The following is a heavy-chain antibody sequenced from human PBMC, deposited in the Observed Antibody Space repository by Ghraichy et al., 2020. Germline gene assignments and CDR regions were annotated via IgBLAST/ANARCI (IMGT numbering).Heavy chain of an antibody. Sequence: SETLSLTCSVSGGSINNYFWSWIRQSPGEGLEWIGYMYYSGGSSYNPSLKSRVTISVDTSKNQFSLNLRSVTAADTAVYYCARGLQDMYSLLQGEDIGDGFYLDYWGQGILVTVSS. J-gene: IGHJ4*02. CDR1: GGSINNYF. CDR2: MYYSGGS. V-gene: IGHV4-59*01. CDR3: ARGLQDMYSLLQGEDIGDGFYLDY. D-gene: IGHD2-21*02.